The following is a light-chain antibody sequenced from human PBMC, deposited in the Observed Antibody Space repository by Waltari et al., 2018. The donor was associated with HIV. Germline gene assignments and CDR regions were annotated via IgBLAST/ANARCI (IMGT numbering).Light chain of an antibody. CDR3: QSADSTGSYPEV. Sequence: SSELTQPPSVSVSPGQTARITCSGDALPKQYAYWYQQKPGQAPFLVKYKDNERPSGIPERFSGSSSGTTVTLTISRVHTEDEADYYCQSADSTGSYPEVFGTETKVTVL. V-gene: IGLV3-25*03. CDR1: ALPKQY. CDR2: KDN. J-gene: IGLJ1*01.